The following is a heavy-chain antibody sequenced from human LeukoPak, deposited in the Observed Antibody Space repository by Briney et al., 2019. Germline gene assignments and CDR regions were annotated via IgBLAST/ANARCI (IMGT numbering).Heavy chain of an antibody. CDR2: ISNNGGYT. CDR1: GFTFSSSA. CDR3: AKQLGYCSDGSCYFPY. D-gene: IGHD2-15*01. V-gene: IGHV3-23*01. J-gene: IGHJ4*02. Sequence: GGSLRLACAASGFTFSSSAMSWVRQAPGKGLEWVSAISNNGGYTYYADSVQGRFTISRDNSKSTLCLQMNSLRAEDTAVYYCAKQLGYCSDGSCYFPYWGQGTLVTVSS.